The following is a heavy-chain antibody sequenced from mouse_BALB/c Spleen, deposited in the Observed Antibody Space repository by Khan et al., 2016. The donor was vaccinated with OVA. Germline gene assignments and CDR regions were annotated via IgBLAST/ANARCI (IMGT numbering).Heavy chain of an antibody. D-gene: IGHD2-10*01. CDR1: GFSLTNYG. J-gene: IGHJ4*01. CDR2: MWSDGST. CDR3: ARQPYYHYNVMDY. V-gene: IGHV2-6-1*01. Sequence: VQLQESGPGLVAPSQSLSITCTISGFSLTNYGVHWVRQPPGKGLEWLVLMWSDGSTTYNSALKSRLTISKDNSKSQVFLKMTSLQTDDTAMYFCARQPYYHYNVMDYWGQGTSVTVSS.